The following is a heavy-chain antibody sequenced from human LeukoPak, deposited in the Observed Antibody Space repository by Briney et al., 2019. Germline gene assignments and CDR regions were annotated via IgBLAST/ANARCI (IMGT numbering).Heavy chain of an antibody. Sequence: PGGSLRLSCAASGFTFRNHALHWVRQAPGRGLGLEWVALITSDGSDQYYAGSVKGRFIISRDNSENTVSLQMNSLRSEDTAVYYCARDRGTYYDILTGTNYWGQGTLVTVSS. CDR3: ARDRGTYYDILTGTNY. CDR2: ITSDGSDQ. D-gene: IGHD3-9*01. V-gene: IGHV3-30-3*01. CDR1: GFTFRNHA. J-gene: IGHJ4*02.